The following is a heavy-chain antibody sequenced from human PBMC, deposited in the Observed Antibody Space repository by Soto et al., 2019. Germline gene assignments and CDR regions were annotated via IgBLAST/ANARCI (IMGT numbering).Heavy chain of an antibody. CDR3: ARMMPSSYWYYYGLDV. Sequence: QVQLVQSGAEVKRPGSSVKVSCKASGITFSTKSLSWARQAPGQGLEWVGGSIPIFGIVKYAQKLHDRVTITADESTRTAYMELSSLRSEDTAVYYCARMMPSSYWYYYGLDVWGQGTTVTVSS. D-gene: IGHD2-2*01. CDR2: SIPIFGIV. V-gene: IGHV1-69*01. J-gene: IGHJ6*02. CDR1: GITFSTKS.